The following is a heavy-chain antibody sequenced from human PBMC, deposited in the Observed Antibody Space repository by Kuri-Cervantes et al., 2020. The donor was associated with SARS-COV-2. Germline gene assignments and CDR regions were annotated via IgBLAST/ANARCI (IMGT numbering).Heavy chain of an antibody. Sequence: LSLTCAASGFTFSNSDMNWVRQAPGKGLEWVSGVSWNGSRTHYADSVKGRFIISRDNSRNFLYQQMNSLRPEDMAVYYCAKAWRGQWLASYYYYGMDVWGQGTTVTVSS. V-gene: IGHV3-19*01. CDR1: GFTFSNSD. CDR3: AKAWRGQWLASYYYYGMDV. D-gene: IGHD6-19*01. CDR2: VSWNGSRT. J-gene: IGHJ6*02.